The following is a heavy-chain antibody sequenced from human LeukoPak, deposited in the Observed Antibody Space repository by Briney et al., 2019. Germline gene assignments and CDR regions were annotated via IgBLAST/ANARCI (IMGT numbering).Heavy chain of an antibody. CDR3: ARGVSSSRGYYYFYYMDV. V-gene: IGHV4-59*01. Sequence: PSETLSLSCTVSGGSISSYYWSWIRQPPGKGLEWIGYIYYSGSTNYNPSLKSRVTISVDTSKNQFSLKLSSVTAADTAVYYCARGVSSSRGYYYFYYMDVWGKGTTVTVSS. D-gene: IGHD2-15*01. J-gene: IGHJ6*03. CDR1: GGSISSYY. CDR2: IYYSGST.